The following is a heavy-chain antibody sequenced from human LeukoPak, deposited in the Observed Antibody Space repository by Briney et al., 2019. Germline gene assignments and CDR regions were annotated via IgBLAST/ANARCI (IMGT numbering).Heavy chain of an antibody. D-gene: IGHD3-3*01. CDR3: ARPRANFWSGSYFYYMDV. Sequence: ASAKVSCKASGYTFTGYYMHWVRQAPGQGLEWMGWINPNSGGANYAQKFQGRVTMTRDTSISTAYMELSRLRSDAKAVYYCARPRANFWSGSYFYYMDVWGKGTTVTVSS. CDR1: GYTFTGYY. J-gene: IGHJ6*03. CDR2: INPNSGGA. V-gene: IGHV1-2*02.